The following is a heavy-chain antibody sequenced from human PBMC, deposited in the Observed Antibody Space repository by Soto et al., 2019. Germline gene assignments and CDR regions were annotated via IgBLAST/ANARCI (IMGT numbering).Heavy chain of an antibody. Sequence: ASVKVSCKASGYTFTSYGISWVRQAPGQGLEWMGWISAYNGNTNYAQKLQGRVTMTTDTSTSTAYMELRSLRSDDTAVYYCARRSEGGEVNYYYYGMDVWGQGTTVTVSS. J-gene: IGHJ6*02. CDR3: ARRSEGGEVNYYYYGMDV. CDR2: ISAYNGNT. CDR1: GYTFTSYG. V-gene: IGHV1-18*01. D-gene: IGHD2-21*01.